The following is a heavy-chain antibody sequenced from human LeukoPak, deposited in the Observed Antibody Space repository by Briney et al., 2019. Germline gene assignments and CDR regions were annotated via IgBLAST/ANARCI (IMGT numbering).Heavy chain of an antibody. V-gene: IGHV3-9*01. CDR3: AKDTSDYGDFYNWFDP. CDR1: GFAFDGYA. Sequence: GRSLRLSCAASGFAFDGYAMHWVRQAPGKGLEWVSGISWNSGSIGYADSVKGRFTISRDNAKNSLYLQMNSLRAEDTALYYCAKDTSDYGDFYNWFDPWGQGTLVTVSS. CDR2: ISWNSGSI. D-gene: IGHD4-17*01. J-gene: IGHJ5*02.